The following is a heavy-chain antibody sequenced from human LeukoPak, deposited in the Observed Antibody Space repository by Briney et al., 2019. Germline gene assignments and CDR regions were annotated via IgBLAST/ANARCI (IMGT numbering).Heavy chain of an antibody. V-gene: IGHV3-7*03. CDR2: IKQDGSEK. Sequence: GGSLRLSCAASGFTFSSYWMTWVRQAPGKGLEWVANIKQDGSEKYYVDSVKGRFTISRDKSNNTLYLQMNSLRAEDTAVYYCARGPGKASFDYWGQGTLVTVSS. D-gene: IGHD3-10*01. CDR3: ARGPGKASFDY. J-gene: IGHJ4*02. CDR1: GFTFSSYW.